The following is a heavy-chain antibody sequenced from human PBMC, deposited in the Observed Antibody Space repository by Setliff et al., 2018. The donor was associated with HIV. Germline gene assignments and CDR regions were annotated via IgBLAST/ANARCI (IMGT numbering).Heavy chain of an antibody. CDR2: IEPDGTEK. Sequence: PGGSLRLSCAASGFTFSKCWMSWVRQAPGKGLEWVANIEPDGTEKSYVGSVRGRFTISRDNAKNSLYLQVNSLRVEDTAVYYCAREPDRSGWDWGQGTLVTVSS. D-gene: IGHD6-19*01. CDR3: AREPDRSGWD. CDR1: GFTFSKCW. J-gene: IGHJ4*02. V-gene: IGHV3-7*05.